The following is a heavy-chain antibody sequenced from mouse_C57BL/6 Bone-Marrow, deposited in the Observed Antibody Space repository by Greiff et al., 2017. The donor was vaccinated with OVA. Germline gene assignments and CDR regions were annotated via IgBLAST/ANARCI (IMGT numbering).Heavy chain of an antibody. CDR1: GYTFTEYT. CDR3: ARHEGAWLLFAY. Sequence: VKLVESGAELVKPGASVKLSCKASGYTFTEYTIHWVKQRSGQGLEWIGWFYPGSGSIKYNEKFKDKATLTADKSSSTVYMELSRLTSEDSAVYFCARHEGAWLLFAYWGQGTLVTVSA. CDR2: FYPGSGSI. V-gene: IGHV1-62-2*01. J-gene: IGHJ3*01. D-gene: IGHD2-3*01.